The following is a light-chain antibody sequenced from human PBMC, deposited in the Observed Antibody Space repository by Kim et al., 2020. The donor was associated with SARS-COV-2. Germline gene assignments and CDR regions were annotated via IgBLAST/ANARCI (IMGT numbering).Light chain of an antibody. CDR1: SGDIGSSNG. CDR3: CSTSNTLDYV. Sequence: GESLTLSSTGTSGDIGSSNGVSEYQQHGGEAPRVIIYDVHDRPSGVSARFSGAKSANMASLTISGLRSEEEADDYCCSTSNTLDYVFGSGTKVTVL. CDR2: DVH. V-gene: IGLV2-11*03. J-gene: IGLJ1*01.